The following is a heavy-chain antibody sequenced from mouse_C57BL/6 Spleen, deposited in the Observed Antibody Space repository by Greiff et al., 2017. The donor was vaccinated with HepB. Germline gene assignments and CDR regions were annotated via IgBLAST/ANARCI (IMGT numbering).Heavy chain of an antibody. D-gene: IGHD2-4*01. V-gene: IGHV14-2*01. CDR3: ARSGDYGCAMDY. CDR1: GFNFKDYY. CDR2: IDPEDGDT. J-gene: IGHJ4*01. Sequence: VQLQQSGAELVKPGASVKLSCTASGFNFKDYYMHWVKQRPEQGLEWIGRIDPEDGDTKYAPKFQGKATITADTSSNTAYLQLSSLTSEDSAVYYCARSGDYGCAMDYWGQGTSVTVSS.